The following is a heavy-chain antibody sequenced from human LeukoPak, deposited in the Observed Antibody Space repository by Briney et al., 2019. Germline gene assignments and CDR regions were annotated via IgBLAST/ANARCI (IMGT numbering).Heavy chain of an antibody. CDR3: ADGHFLEFL. CDR1: GFTFSSYA. CDR2: ISGSGDNT. J-gene: IGHJ4*02. Sequence: GGSLRLSCAASGFTFSSYAMNWVRQAPGKGLEWVSTISGSGDNTYYADSVKGRFTISRDNSKNTLYLQMNSLRAEDTAVYYCADGHFLEFLGGQGTLVTVSS. V-gene: IGHV3-23*01. D-gene: IGHD3-3*01.